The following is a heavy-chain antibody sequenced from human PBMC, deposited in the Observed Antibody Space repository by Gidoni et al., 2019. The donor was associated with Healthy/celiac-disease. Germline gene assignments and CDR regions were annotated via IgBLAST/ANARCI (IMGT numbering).Heavy chain of an antibody. CDR2: FDPEDGET. CDR1: GYTLPELS. J-gene: IGHJ2*01. D-gene: IGHD3-22*01. CDR3: ATTEYYYDSSGYYYWYFDL. V-gene: IGHV1-24*01. Sequence: QVQLVQSGAEVKKPGASVKVSCKVSGYTLPELSMHWVRQAPGKGLEWMGGFDPEDGETIYAQKFQGRVTMTEDTSTDTAYMELSSLRSEDTAVYYCATTEYYYDSSGYYYWYFDLWGRGTLVTVSS.